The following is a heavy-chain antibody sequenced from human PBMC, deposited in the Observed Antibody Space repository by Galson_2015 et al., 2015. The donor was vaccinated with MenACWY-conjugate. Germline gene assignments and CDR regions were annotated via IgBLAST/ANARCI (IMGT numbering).Heavy chain of an antibody. CDR3: ARVWGMTTVTTDY. CDR1: GYTFTSYG. V-gene: IGHV1-18*01. Sequence: SVKVSCKASGYTFTSYGISWVRQAPGQGLEWMGWISAYNGNTNYAQKLQGRVTMTTDTSTSTACMELRSLRSDDTAVYYCARVWGMTTVTTDYWGQGTLVTVSS. J-gene: IGHJ4*02. CDR2: ISAYNGNT. D-gene: IGHD4-17*01.